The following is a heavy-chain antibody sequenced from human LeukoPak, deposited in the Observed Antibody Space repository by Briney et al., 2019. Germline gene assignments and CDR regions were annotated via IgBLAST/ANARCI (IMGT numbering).Heavy chain of an antibody. J-gene: IGHJ6*04. V-gene: IGHV1-2*02. CDR2: INPNSGGT. CDR3: ARGNYYGSGTQAVDV. CDR1: GYTFTGYY. D-gene: IGHD3-10*01. Sequence: GASVKVSCKASGYTFTGYYMHWVRQAPGQGLEWMGWINPNSGGTNYAQKFQGRVTMTRDTSISTAYMELSRLRSDDTAVYYCARGNYYGSGTQAVDVWGKGTTVTVSS.